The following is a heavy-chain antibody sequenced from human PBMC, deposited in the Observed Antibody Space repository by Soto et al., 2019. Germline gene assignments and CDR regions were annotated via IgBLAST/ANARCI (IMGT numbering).Heavy chain of an antibody. V-gene: IGHV3-66*01. CDR1: GFTVSSNY. J-gene: IGHJ4*02. D-gene: IGHD6-13*01. CDR3: ARDLFIAAAIH. CDR2: IYSGGST. Sequence: GGSLRLSCXASGFTVSSNYMSWVRQAPGKGLEWVSIIYSGGSTYYADSVKGRFTISRDNSKNTLYLQMNSLRAEDTAVYYCARDLFIAAAIHWGQGTLVTVSS.